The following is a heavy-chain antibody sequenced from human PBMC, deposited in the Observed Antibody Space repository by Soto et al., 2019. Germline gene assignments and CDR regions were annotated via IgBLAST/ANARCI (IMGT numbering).Heavy chain of an antibody. V-gene: IGHV4-30-2*01. Sequence: PSETLSLTCAVSGGSISSGAYSWSWIRQPPGKGLEWIGYIYHSGSTNYNPSLKSRVTISVDTSKNQFSLKLSSVTAADTAVYYCARVRYYYDSSGYYYGSDYYYYGMDVWGQGTTVTVSS. J-gene: IGHJ6*02. CDR1: GGSISSGAYS. CDR3: ARVRYYYDSSGYYYGSDYYYYGMDV. CDR2: IYHSGST. D-gene: IGHD3-22*01.